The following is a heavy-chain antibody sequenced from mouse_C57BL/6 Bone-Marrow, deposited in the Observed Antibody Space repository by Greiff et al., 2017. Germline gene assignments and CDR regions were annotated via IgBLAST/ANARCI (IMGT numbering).Heavy chain of an antibody. CDR2: IWSGGST. D-gene: IGHD1-1*01. V-gene: IGHV2-2*01. CDR3: ARGMSVTTGAWFAY. Sequence: QVQLKQSGPGLVQPSQSLSITCTVSGFSLTSYGVHWVRQSPGKGLEWLGVIWSGGSTDYNAAFISRLSISKDNSKSQVFFKMNSLQADDTAIYYCARGMSVTTGAWFAYWGQGTLVTVSA. J-gene: IGHJ3*01. CDR1: GFSLTSYG.